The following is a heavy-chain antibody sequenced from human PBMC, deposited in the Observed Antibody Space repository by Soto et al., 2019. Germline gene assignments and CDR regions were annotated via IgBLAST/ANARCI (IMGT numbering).Heavy chain of an antibody. CDR2: ISSSISYI. V-gene: IGHV3-21*01. J-gene: IGHJ3*02. Sequence: VCLSLSCATCGFTFSSYSMSWVSQAPGKGLEWVSSISSSISYIYYADSVKGRFTISRDNAKNSLYLKMNSLRAEDTAVYYCAREGKYSSGWRDAFDIWGQGTMVTVSS. CDR1: GFTFSSYS. D-gene: IGHD6-19*01. CDR3: AREGKYSSGWRDAFDI.